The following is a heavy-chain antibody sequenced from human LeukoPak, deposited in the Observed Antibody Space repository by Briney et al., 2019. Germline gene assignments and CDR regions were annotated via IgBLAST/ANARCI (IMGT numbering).Heavy chain of an antibody. J-gene: IGHJ4*02. D-gene: IGHD2-15*01. CDR1: GFPFSSSW. V-gene: IGHV3-74*01. Sequence: HSGGSLRLSCAASGFPFSSSWMHWVRQAPGKGLVWVSRIRSDGSSADYAGSVKGRFTISRDNARNTVYLQMNSLGAEDTAVHFCARDPHFCSGGTCGDYFDYWGQGTLVTVSS. CDR3: ARDPHFCSGGTCGDYFDY. CDR2: IRSDGSSA.